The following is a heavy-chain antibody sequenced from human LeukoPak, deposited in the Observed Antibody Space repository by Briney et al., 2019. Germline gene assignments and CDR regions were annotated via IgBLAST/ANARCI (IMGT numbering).Heavy chain of an antibody. Sequence: PGGSLRLSCAASGFTFNSYWMHWVRQAPGKGLVWVSRINSDGSITNYADSVKGRFTISRDNSKNTLYLQMNSLRGEDTAVYYCAKAYSSGWYEDYWGQGTLVTVSS. D-gene: IGHD6-19*01. CDR1: GFTFNSYW. CDR2: INSDGSIT. CDR3: AKAYSSGWYEDY. J-gene: IGHJ4*02. V-gene: IGHV3-74*01.